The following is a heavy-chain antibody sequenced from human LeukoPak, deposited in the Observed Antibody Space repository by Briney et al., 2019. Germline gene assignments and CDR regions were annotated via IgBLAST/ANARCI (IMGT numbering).Heavy chain of an antibody. Sequence: SETLSLTCSVSSASITSDDFYWTWIRQSPEKGLEWIGYIRHNGDSYSRPSLKSRVTISVDTSKNQFSLKLSSVTAADTAVYYCARRPQLASQTYIRRYHFDYWGQGTLVTVSS. V-gene: IGHV4-30-2*06. J-gene: IGHJ4*02. CDR2: IRHNGDS. CDR3: ARRPQLASQTYIRRYHFDY. CDR1: SASITSDDFY. D-gene: IGHD1-1*01.